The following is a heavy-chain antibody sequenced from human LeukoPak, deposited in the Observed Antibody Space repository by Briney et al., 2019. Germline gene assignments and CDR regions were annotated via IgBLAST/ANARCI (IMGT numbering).Heavy chain of an antibody. J-gene: IGHJ4*02. CDR3: ARVPFDYYDSSGPFDY. CDR2: INSDGSST. CDR1: GFTFSSYW. V-gene: IGHV3-74*01. D-gene: IGHD3-22*01. Sequence: GGSLRLSCAASGFTFSSYWMHWVRQAPRKGLVWVSRINSDGSSTSYADSVKGRFTISRDNAKNTLYLQMNSLRAEDTAVYYCARVPFDYYDSSGPFDYWGQGTLVTVSS.